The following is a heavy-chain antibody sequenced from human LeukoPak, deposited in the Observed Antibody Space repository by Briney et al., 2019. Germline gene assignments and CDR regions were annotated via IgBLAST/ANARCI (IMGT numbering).Heavy chain of an antibody. D-gene: IGHD3-3*01. V-gene: IGHV4-34*01. CDR1: GGSFSGYY. J-gene: IGHJ5*02. Sequence: SETLSLTCAAYGGSFSGYYWSWIRQPPGKGLEWIGEINHSGSTNYNPSLKSRVTISVDTSKNQFSLKLSSVTAADTAVYYCARHDFWSGKYWFDPWGQGTLVTVSS. CDR3: ARHDFWSGKYWFDP. CDR2: INHSGST.